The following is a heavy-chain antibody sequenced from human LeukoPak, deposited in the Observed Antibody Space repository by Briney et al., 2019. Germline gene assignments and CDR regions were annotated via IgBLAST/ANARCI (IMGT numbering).Heavy chain of an antibody. J-gene: IGHJ6*03. CDR1: GFTVSSNY. Sequence: GGSLRLSCAASGFTVSSNYMSWVRQAPGKGLEWVSSISSSSSYIYYADSVKGRFTISRDNAKNSLYLQMNSLRAEDTAVYYCARGGNYGYYYYYMDVWGKGTTVTVSS. CDR3: ARGGNYGYYYYYMDV. D-gene: IGHD4-11*01. V-gene: IGHV3-21*01. CDR2: ISSSSSYI.